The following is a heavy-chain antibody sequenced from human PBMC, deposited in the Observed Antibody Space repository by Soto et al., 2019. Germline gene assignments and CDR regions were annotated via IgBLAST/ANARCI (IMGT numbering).Heavy chain of an antibody. D-gene: IGHD3-9*01. CDR2: ISYDGSNK. CDR3: AKGRVLRYFDC. V-gene: IGHV3-30*18. CDR1: GFTFSSYG. J-gene: IGHJ4*02. Sequence: PGGSLSLSCAASGFTFSSYGMHWVRQAPGKGLEWVAVISYDGSNKYYADSVKGRFTISRDNSKNTLYLQMNSLRAEDTAVYYCAKGRVLRYFDCWGQGTLVTVSS.